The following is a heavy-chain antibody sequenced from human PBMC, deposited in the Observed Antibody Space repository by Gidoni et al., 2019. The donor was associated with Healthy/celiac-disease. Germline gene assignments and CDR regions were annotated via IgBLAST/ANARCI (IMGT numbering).Heavy chain of an antibody. V-gene: IGHV4-59*01. Sequence: QVQLQESGPGLVKPSETLSLTCPVSGGSISSYSWSWIRQPPGKGLEWIGYIYYSGSTNYNPSLKSRVTISVDTSKNQFSLKLRSVTAADTAVYYCARGHIGAWFGEFGSYYFDYWGQGTLVTVSS. J-gene: IGHJ4*02. CDR1: GGSISSYS. CDR3: ARGHIGAWFGEFGSYYFDY. CDR2: IYYSGST. D-gene: IGHD3-10*01.